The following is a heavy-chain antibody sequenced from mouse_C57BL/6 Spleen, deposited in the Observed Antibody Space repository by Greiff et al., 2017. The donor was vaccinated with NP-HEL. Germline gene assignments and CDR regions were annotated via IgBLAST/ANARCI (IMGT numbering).Heavy chain of an antibody. CDR1: GYTFTDYY. CDR3: ARSSITTVVATDYFDY. Sequence: EVQLQQSGPELVKPGASVKISCKASGYTFTDYYMNWVKQSHGKSLEWIGDINPNNGGTSYNQKFKGKATLTVDKSSSTAYMELRSLTSEDSAVYYCARSSITTVVATDYFDYWGQGTTLTVSS. J-gene: IGHJ2*01. CDR2: INPNNGGT. D-gene: IGHD1-1*01. V-gene: IGHV1-26*01.